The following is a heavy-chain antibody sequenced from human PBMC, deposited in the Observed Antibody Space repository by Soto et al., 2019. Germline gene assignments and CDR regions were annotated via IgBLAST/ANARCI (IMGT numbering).Heavy chain of an antibody. V-gene: IGHV3-30*03. CDR1: GFTFSSYA. J-gene: IGHJ4*02. CDR2: ISSDGSNQ. Sequence: QVQLVESGGGVVQPGKSLRLSCAASGFTFSSYAIHWVRQAPGKGLEWVSVISSDGSNQYYADSVKGRFTISRDNPRKTLYLQMNSLRVEDTAVYYCAGTTVTTVGYFAYWGQGTLVTVSS. D-gene: IGHD4-17*01. CDR3: AGTTVTTVGYFAY.